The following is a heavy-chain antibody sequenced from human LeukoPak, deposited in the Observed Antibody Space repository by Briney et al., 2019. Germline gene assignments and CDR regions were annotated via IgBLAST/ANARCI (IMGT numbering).Heavy chain of an antibody. CDR2: INPNSGGT. CDR3: ARDSWAVAGKSFDY. Sequence: ASVKVSCKASGYTFTGYYMHWVRQAPGQGLEWMGRINPNSGGTNYAQKFQGRVTMTRDTSISTAYMELSRLRSDDTAVYYCARDSWAVAGKSFDYWGQGTLVTLSS. CDR1: GYTFTGYY. V-gene: IGHV1-2*06. D-gene: IGHD6-19*01. J-gene: IGHJ4*02.